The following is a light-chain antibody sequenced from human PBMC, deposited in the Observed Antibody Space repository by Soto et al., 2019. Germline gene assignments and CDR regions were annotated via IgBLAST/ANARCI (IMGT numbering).Light chain of an antibody. CDR3: QQSYSTPS. V-gene: IGKV1-39*01. CDR1: LSISNY. J-gene: IGKJ4*01. CDR2: DAS. Sequence: DIQMTQSPSSLSASVGDRVTITCRTTLSISNYLNWYQQKPGKAPKLLIYDASTLQSGVPSRFGGSGSGTDSTLTISSLQPEDFATYYCQQSYSTPSFGGGTRVEIK.